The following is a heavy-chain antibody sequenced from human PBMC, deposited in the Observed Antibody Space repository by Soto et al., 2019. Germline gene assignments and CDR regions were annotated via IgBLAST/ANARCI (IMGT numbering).Heavy chain of an antibody. J-gene: IGHJ6*02. CDR2: ISSSSSYT. V-gene: IGHV3-11*06. D-gene: IGHD3-22*01. CDR3: ARDYYDSSGYYPNSYYYGLDV. Sequence: VGSLRLSCAASGFTFSDYYMSWIRQAPGKGLEWVSYISSSSSYTDYADSVKGRFTISRDNAKNSLYLQMNSLRAEDTAVYYCARDYYDSSGYYPNSYYYGLDVWAQGTTVTVSS. CDR1: GFTFSDYY.